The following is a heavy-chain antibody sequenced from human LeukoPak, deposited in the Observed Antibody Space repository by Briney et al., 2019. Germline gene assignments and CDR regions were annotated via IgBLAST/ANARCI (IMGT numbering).Heavy chain of an antibody. CDR1: GISFSNYW. CDR3: ARDRGYTSYDY. D-gene: IGHD5-18*01. CDR2: INQDGSER. V-gene: IGHV3-7*01. Sequence: GGSLRLSCSASGISFSNYWMYWVRQAPGKGLEWVANINQDGSERYYVDSVKGRFTVSRDTAKNSLHLQMNSLRAEDTAVYYCARDRGYTSYDYWGQGILVTVSS. J-gene: IGHJ4*02.